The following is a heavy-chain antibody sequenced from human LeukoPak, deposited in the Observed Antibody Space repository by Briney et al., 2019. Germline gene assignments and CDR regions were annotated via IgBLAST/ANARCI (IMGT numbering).Heavy chain of an antibody. CDR3: ARASRGIVVVPAQFDP. CDR1: GYSISSGYY. Sequence: ETLSLSCTGAGYSISSGYYWGWIRQPPGKGREGNGGIYHSGSTYYNPSLKSRVTISVDTSKNQFSLKLSSVTAADTAVYYCARASRGIVVVPAQFDPWGQGTLVTVSS. V-gene: IGHV4-38-2*02. J-gene: IGHJ5*02. CDR2: IYHSGST. D-gene: IGHD2-2*01.